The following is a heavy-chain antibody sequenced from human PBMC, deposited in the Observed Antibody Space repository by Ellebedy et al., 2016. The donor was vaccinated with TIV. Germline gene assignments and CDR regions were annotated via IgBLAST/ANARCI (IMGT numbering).Heavy chain of an antibody. CDR1: GFTFSSNY. CDR3: ARTDITTAGWFDY. V-gene: IGHV3-53*01. J-gene: IGHJ4*02. D-gene: IGHD6-13*01. CDR2: IYSGGST. Sequence: GESLKISXAASGFTFSSNYMSWVRQAPGKGLEWVSIIYSGGSTYYADSVKGRFTISRDNSKNTLYLQMNSLRAEDTAVYYCARTDITTAGWFDYWGQGTLVTVSS.